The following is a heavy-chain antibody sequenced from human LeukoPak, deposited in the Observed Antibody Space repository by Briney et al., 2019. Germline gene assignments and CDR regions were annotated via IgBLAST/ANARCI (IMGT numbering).Heavy chain of an antibody. D-gene: IGHD3-16*01. CDR1: GFAFSDYY. Sequence: GGSLRLSCAASGFAFSDYYMTWIRQAPGKGMEWISYISNRGSNIFYADFVKGRFTISRDNAKNSLYLQMSSVRAEDTAVYSWGRVSGGGGQKDFSYYMDVWGKGTTVTVSS. J-gene: IGHJ6*03. CDR3: GRVSGGGGQKDFSYYMDV. CDR2: ISNRGSNI. V-gene: IGHV3-11*01.